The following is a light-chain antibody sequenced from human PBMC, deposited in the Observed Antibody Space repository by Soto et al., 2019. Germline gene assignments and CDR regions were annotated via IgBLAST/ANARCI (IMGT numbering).Light chain of an antibody. CDR1: SSDIGGYNY. CDR3: SSYTSSSTRV. J-gene: IGLJ1*01. V-gene: IGLV2-14*01. Sequence: SVLTQPGSVCVSTGESVTISYTGTSSDIGGYNYVSWYQQHPGKAPKLMIYDVNNRPSGVSNRFSGSKSGNTASLTTSGLQAEDEADYYCSSYTSSSTRVFGTGTKVTVL. CDR2: DVN.